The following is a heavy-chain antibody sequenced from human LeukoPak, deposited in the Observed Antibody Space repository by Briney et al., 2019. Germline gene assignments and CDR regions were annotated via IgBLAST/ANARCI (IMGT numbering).Heavy chain of an antibody. J-gene: IGHJ4*02. CDR3: AKDAKVERPWIQLWSHIDY. Sequence: GRSLRLSCAASGFTFSSYGMHWVRQAPGKGLEWVAVISYDGSNKYYADSVKGRSTISRDNSKNTLYLQMNSLRAEDTAVYYCAKDAKVERPWIQLWSHIDYWGQGTLVTVSS. V-gene: IGHV3-30*18. CDR2: ISYDGSNK. CDR1: GFTFSSYG. D-gene: IGHD5-18*01.